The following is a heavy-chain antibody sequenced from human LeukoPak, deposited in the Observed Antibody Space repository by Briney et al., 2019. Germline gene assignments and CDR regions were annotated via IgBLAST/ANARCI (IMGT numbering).Heavy chain of an antibody. J-gene: IGHJ4*02. Sequence: ASVKVSCKASGYTFTSYYMHWVRQAPGQGLEWMGIINPSGGSTSYAQKFQGRVTMTRDTSTSTVYMELSSLRSEDTAVYYCARNTPQDPAHYYDSSGLFDYWGQGTLVTVSS. CDR2: INPSGGST. CDR3: ARNTPQDPAHYYDSSGLFDY. D-gene: IGHD3-22*01. V-gene: IGHV1-46*01. CDR1: GYTFTSYY.